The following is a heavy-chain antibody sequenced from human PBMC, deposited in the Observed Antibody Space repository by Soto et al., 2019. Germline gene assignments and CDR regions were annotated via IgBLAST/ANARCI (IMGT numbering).Heavy chain of an antibody. V-gene: IGHV5-51*01. CDR2: IYPGDSDT. Sequence: GESLKISCKGSGYSFTSYWIGWVRQMPGKGLEWMGIIYPGDSDTRYSPSFQGQVTIAADKSISTAYLQWSSLKASDTAMYYCARRASGWNGAVAGYYYYYYMDVWGKGTTVTVSS. CDR1: GYSFTSYW. CDR3: ARRASGWNGAVAGYYYYYYMDV. J-gene: IGHJ6*03. D-gene: IGHD6-19*01.